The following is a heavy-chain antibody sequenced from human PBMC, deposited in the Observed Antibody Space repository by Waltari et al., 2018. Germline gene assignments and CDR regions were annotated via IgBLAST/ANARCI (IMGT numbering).Heavy chain of an antibody. CDR3: ARDRPAPYYYDSSGSPFGAFDI. CDR1: SYS. Sequence: SYSMNWVRQAPGKGLEWVSSISSSSSYIYYADSVKGRFTISRDNAKNSLYLQMNSLRAEDTAVYYCARDRPAPYYYDSSGSPFGAFDIWGQGTMVTVSS. J-gene: IGHJ3*02. CDR2: ISSSSSYI. D-gene: IGHD3-22*01. V-gene: IGHV3-21*01.